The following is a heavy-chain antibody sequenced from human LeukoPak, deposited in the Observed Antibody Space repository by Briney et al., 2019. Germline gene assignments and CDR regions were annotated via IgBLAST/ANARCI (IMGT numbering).Heavy chain of an antibody. CDR3: GRETSTSFDI. D-gene: IGHD2-2*01. V-gene: IGHV3-74*01. Sequence: GGSLRLSCAASGFTFSSYWMHWVRQAPGKGLVWVSRINTDGRSTSYADSVKGRFTISRDNAKNTLYLQMNSLRAEDTAVYYCGRETSTSFDIWGQGTMVTVSS. CDR1: GFTFSSYW. CDR2: INTDGRST. J-gene: IGHJ3*02.